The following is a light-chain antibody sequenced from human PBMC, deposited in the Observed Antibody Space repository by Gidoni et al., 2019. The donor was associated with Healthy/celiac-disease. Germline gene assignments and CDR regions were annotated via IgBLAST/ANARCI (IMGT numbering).Light chain of an antibody. CDR3: QQYNSYLTWT. V-gene: IGKV1-5*03. Sequence: DIQMTQSPSTLSASVGDRVTITCRASQSISSGLAWYQQKPGKAPKLLIYKASSLESWVPSRFSGSGSGTEFTLTISSLQPDDFATYYCQQYNSYLTWTFXXXTKVEIK. CDR2: KAS. CDR1: QSISSG. J-gene: IGKJ1*01.